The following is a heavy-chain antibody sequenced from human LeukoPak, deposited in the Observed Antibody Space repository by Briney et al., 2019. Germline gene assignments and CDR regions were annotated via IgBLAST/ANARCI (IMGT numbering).Heavy chain of an antibody. CDR3: ARRFLEWLLDPPNDAFDI. CDR2: IYYSGST. D-gene: IGHD3-3*01. J-gene: IGHJ3*02. V-gene: IGHV4-31*03. CDR1: GGSISSGGYY. Sequence: ASETLSLTCTVSGGSISSGGYYWSWIRQHPGKGLEWIGYIYYSGSTYYNPSLKSRVTISVDTSKNQFSLKLSPVTAADTAVYYCARRFLEWLLDPPNDAFDIRGQGTMVTVSS.